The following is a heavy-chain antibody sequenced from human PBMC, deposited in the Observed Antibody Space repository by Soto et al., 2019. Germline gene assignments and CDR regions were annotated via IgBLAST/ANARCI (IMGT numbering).Heavy chain of an antibody. CDR1: GFTLNSYA. CDR2: ISNNGVST. Sequence: GGSLRLSCSASGFTLNSYAMHWVRQAPGKGLEYVSAISNNGVSTYYADSVKGRFSISRDNSKNTLYLQMSSLRAEDTAVYYCVKVPTGDLYYYGMDVWGQGTTVTVS. V-gene: IGHV3-64D*06. D-gene: IGHD7-27*01. J-gene: IGHJ6*02. CDR3: VKVPTGDLYYYGMDV.